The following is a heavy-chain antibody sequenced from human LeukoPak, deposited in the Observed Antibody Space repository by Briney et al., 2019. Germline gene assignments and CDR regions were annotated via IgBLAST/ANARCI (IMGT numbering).Heavy chain of an antibody. CDR2: IIPTFGTA. Sequence: GASVKVSCKASGGTFSSYAISWVRQAPGQGLEWMGGIIPTFGTANYAQKFQGRVTITADESTSTAYMELSSLRSEDTAVYYCARGSPYSSSWYVPSDYWGQGTLVTVSS. V-gene: IGHV1-69*13. CDR1: GGTFSSYA. D-gene: IGHD6-13*01. CDR3: ARGSPYSSSWYVPSDY. J-gene: IGHJ4*02.